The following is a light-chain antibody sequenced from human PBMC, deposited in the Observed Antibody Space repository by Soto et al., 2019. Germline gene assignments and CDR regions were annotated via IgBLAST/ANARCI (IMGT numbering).Light chain of an antibody. CDR3: QQYDSYPAP. CDR1: QGISSY. J-gene: IGKJ5*01. V-gene: IGKV1-8*01. Sequence: AIRMTQSPSSLSASTGDRVTITCRASQGISSYLAWYQQKPGTAPKLLIYAASTLQSGVPSRFSGSGSGTDFTLAISCLQSEDFATYCCQQYDSYPAPFGQGTRLEI. CDR2: AAS.